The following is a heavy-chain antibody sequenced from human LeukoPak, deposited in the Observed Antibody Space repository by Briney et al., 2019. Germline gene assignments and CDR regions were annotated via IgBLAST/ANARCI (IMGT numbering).Heavy chain of an antibody. V-gene: IGHV3-66*01. J-gene: IGHJ5*02. D-gene: IGHD6-13*01. CDR1: GFTLSSYW. CDR3: AREAIAAAGTLDP. Sequence: GGSLRLSCAASGFTLSSYWMSWVRQAPGKGLEWVSVIYSGGSTYYADSVKGRFTISRDNPKNTLYLQMNSLRAEDTAVYYCAREAIAAAGTLDPWGQGTLVTVSS. CDR2: IYSGGST.